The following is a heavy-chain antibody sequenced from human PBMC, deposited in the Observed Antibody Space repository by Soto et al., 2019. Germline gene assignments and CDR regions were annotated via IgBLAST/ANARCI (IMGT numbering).Heavy chain of an antibody. Sequence: GGSLRLSCAASGFTFDDYAMHWVRQAPGKGLEWVSGISWNSGSIGYADSVKGRFTISRDNAKNSLYLQMNSLRAEDTALYYCAKASLLMITFGGVILPSDFDYWGQGTLVTVSS. D-gene: IGHD3-16*01. CDR2: ISWNSGSI. CDR3: AKASLLMITFGGVILPSDFDY. CDR1: GFTFDDYA. V-gene: IGHV3-9*01. J-gene: IGHJ4*02.